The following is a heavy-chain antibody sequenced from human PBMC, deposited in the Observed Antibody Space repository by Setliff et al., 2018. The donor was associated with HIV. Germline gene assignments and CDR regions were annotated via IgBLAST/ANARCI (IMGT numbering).Heavy chain of an antibody. CDR2: ISSSGTTV. CDR3: ARLPNPKERSYWRLPFDI. J-gene: IGHJ3*02. D-gene: IGHD1-26*01. V-gene: IGHV3-48*03. CDR1: GFIFSSYE. Sequence: PGGSLRLSCAASGFIFSSYEMNWVRQAPGRGLEWVSYISSSGTTVHYAESLKGRFTTSRDNTKNSLFLQMNSLRPEDSAVYYCARLPNPKERSYWRLPFDIWGQGATVTVSS.